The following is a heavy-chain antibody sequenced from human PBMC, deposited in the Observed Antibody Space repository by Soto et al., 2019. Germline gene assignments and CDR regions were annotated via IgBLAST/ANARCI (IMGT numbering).Heavy chain of an antibody. V-gene: IGHV3-30*18. CDR3: AKDLGGGSFSGFTWFDP. J-gene: IGHJ5*02. D-gene: IGHD1-26*01. CDR1: GFPFSESA. CDR2: ISDDGNYK. Sequence: GGSLRLSCAASGFPFSESAVHWVRPAPGKGLEWVAVISDDGNYKYYADSVKGRFIISRDNSKNTLYLQMNRLRSEDTAVYYCAKDLGGGSFSGFTWFDPWGHGTLVTVSS.